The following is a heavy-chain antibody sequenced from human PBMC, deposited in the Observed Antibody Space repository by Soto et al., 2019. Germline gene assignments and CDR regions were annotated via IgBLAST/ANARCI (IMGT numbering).Heavy chain of an antibody. CDR1: GFTFSSYA. Sequence: GGSLRLSCAASGFTFSSYAMHWVRQAPGKGLEYVSAISSNGGSTYYANSVKDRFTISRDNSKNTLYLQMGSLRAEDMAVYYCARDYGSIVVSFAFDIWGQGTMVTVSS. CDR3: ARDYGSIVVSFAFDI. D-gene: IGHD2-15*01. V-gene: IGHV3-64*01. J-gene: IGHJ3*02. CDR2: ISSNGGST.